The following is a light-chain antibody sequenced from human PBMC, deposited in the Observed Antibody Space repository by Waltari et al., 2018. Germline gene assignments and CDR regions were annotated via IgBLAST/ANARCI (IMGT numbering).Light chain of an antibody. J-gene: IGKJ2*01. CDR2: TAS. CDR1: QTISHY. Sequence: DIQMTQSPSSLSAPVGDRVAITCRASQTISHYLNWYQHKPGSAPNLLIYTASTLQHGVPSRFSGSGFGTDFTLSINDLQPEDVATYDCQQSYNAPYTFGQGTTLEI. CDR3: QQSYNAPYT. V-gene: IGKV1-39*01.